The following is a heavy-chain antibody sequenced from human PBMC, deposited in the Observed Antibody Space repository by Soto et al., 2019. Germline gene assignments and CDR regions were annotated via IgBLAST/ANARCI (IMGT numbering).Heavy chain of an antibody. V-gene: IGHV3-7*05. Sequence: EVQVVESGGGLVQPGGSLRVSCAASELTFSSFWMSWVRQAPGKGLEWVADINEDGTEKYYADAVKGRFTISRDNAKNSLYLQMNNLRAGDTAVYFCAKSLMVRTFHYGMDVWGQGTTVTVSS. D-gene: IGHD2-8*01. CDR3: AKSLMVRTFHYGMDV. CDR2: INEDGTEK. J-gene: IGHJ6*02. CDR1: ELTFSSFW.